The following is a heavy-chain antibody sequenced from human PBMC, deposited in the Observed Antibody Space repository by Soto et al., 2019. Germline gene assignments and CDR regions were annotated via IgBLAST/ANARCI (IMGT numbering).Heavy chain of an antibody. Sequence: EVQLLESGGGLVQPGGSLRLSCAASGFTFSSYAMSWVRQAPGKGLEWVSAISGSGGSTYYADSVKGRFTISRDNSKNTLYLLMNSMRAEDTAVYYCAKDMGEMATIIGGNFDYWGPGTLVTVSS. CDR3: AKDMGEMATIIGGNFDY. D-gene: IGHD5-12*01. CDR1: GFTFSSYA. V-gene: IGHV3-23*01. J-gene: IGHJ4*02. CDR2: ISGSGGST.